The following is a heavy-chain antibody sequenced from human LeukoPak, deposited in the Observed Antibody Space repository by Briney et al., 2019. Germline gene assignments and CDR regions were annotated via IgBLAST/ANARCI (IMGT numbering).Heavy chain of an antibody. CDR2: IIPIFGTA. CDR3: ARVLRYYDILTGYYTEAHFDY. V-gene: IGHV1-69*13. J-gene: IGHJ4*02. Sequence: SVKVSCKASGGTFSSYAISWVRQAPGQVLEWMGGIIPIFGTANYAQKFQGRVTITADESTSTAYMELSSLRSEDTAVYYCARVLRYYDILTGYYTEAHFDYWGQGTLVTVSS. D-gene: IGHD3-9*01. CDR1: GGTFSSYA.